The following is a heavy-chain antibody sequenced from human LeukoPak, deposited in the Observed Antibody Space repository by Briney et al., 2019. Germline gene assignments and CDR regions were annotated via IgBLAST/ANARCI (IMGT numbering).Heavy chain of an antibody. D-gene: IGHD6-19*01. CDR2: MNPNSGNT. CDR1: GYTYTSYD. CDR3: ARGRAVDY. V-gene: IGHV1-8*01. J-gene: IGHJ4*02. Sequence: SVKVSCKACGYTYTSYDINGVRQASGQGREGVGWMNPNSGNTRCAQKFQGRVPITRNTSISTAYMQLSRLRTEATAVYYCARGRAVDYWGQGTLVSVSS.